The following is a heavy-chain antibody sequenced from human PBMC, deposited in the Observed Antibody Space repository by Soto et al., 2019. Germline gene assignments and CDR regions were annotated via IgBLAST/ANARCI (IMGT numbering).Heavy chain of an antibody. V-gene: IGHV3-30*18. Sequence: QVQLVESGGGVVRPGRSLRLSCAASGFTFSNYGMHWVRQAPGKGLEWVAVISYDGSNRYYADSVKGRFTISRDNSKNTLYLQMNSLRAEDTAVYYCAKERSTGWYYFDYWGQGTLVTVSS. D-gene: IGHD6-19*01. CDR3: AKERSTGWYYFDY. CDR2: ISYDGSNR. CDR1: GFTFSNYG. J-gene: IGHJ4*02.